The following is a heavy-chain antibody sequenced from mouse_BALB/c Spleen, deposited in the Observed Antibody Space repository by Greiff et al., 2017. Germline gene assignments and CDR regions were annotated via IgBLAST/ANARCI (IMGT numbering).Heavy chain of an antibody. CDR2: IDPANGNT. D-gene: IGHD4-1*01. Sequence: EVMLVESGAELVKPGASVKLSCTASGFNIKDTYMHWVKQRPEQGLEWIGRIDPANGNTKYDPKFQGKATITADTSSNTAYLQLSSLTSEDTAVYYCDWGDYWGQGTTLTVSS. CDR3: DWGDY. V-gene: IGHV14-3*02. CDR1: GFNIKDTY. J-gene: IGHJ2*01.